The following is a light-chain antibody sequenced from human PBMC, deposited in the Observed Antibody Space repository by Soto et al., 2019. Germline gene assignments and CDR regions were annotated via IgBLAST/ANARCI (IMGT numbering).Light chain of an antibody. Sequence: DIQVTQSPSSVSASVGDSVTITCRASQGLVNWLAWYQQKPGKAPKLLIYAASSFQSGVPSRFSGSGSGTYFTLTISSLQPEDFATYYCQQSSSFPLTFGGGTKVEIK. CDR1: QGLVNW. J-gene: IGKJ4*01. CDR3: QQSSSFPLT. V-gene: IGKV1-12*01. CDR2: AAS.